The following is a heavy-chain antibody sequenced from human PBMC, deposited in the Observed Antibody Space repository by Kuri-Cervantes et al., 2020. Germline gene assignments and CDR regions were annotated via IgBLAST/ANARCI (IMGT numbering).Heavy chain of an antibody. V-gene: IGHV4-34*01. CDR2: INHSGST. CDR3: ARRSIAAFRVHFDP. J-gene: IGHJ5*02. CDR1: GGSFSGYY. Sequence: SQTLSLTCAVYGGSFSGYYWSWIRQPPGKGLEWIGEINHSGSTNYNPSLKSRVTISVDTSKNQFSLKPSSVTAADTAVYYCARRSIAAFRVHFDPWGQGTLVTVSS. D-gene: IGHD6-6*01.